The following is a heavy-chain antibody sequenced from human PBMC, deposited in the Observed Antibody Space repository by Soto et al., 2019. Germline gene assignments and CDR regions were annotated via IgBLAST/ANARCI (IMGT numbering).Heavy chain of an antibody. D-gene: IGHD5-12*01. Sequence: SETLSLTCAVYGGSFSGYYWSWIRQPPGKGLEWIGEINHSGSTNYNPSLKSRVTISVDTSKNQFSLKLSSVTAADTAVYYCARGGLYSGYVGYYYYYYGMDVWGQATTVTVSS. CDR1: GGSFSGYY. CDR3: ARGGLYSGYVGYYYYYYGMDV. CDR2: INHSGST. J-gene: IGHJ6*02. V-gene: IGHV4-34*01.